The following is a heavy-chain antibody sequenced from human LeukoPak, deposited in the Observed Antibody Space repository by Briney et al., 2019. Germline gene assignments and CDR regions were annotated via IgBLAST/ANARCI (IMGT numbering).Heavy chain of an antibody. V-gene: IGHV1-46*01. Sequence: ASVKVSCKASGGTFSSYAISWVRQAPGQGLEWMGLINPGGDNTDYAQNFQGRVTMTRDTSTSTVYMGLSSLRSEDTAVYYCARIRDGCNDAYDIWGQGTMVTVSS. CDR2: INPGGDNT. D-gene: IGHD5-24*01. CDR3: ARIRDGCNDAYDI. J-gene: IGHJ3*02. CDR1: GGTFSSYA.